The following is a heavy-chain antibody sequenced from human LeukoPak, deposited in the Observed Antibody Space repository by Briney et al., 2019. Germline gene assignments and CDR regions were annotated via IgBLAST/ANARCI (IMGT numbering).Heavy chain of an antibody. J-gene: IGHJ4*02. CDR1: GYTFTSYD. D-gene: IGHD2-2*01. CDR2: MNPNSGNT. Sequence: ASVRVSCKASGYTFTSYDINWVRQAPGQGLEWMGWMNPNSGNTGYAQKFQGRVTMTRNTSISTAYMELRSLRSEDTAVYYCARGVRPLVVPAAIRRPYYFDYWGQGTLVTVSS. V-gene: IGHV1-8*01. CDR3: ARGVRPLVVPAAIRRPYYFDY.